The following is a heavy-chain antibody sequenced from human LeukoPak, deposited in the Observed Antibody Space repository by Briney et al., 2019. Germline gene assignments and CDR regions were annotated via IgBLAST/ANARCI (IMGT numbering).Heavy chain of an antibody. CDR1: GFSIRTYY. CDR3: VRAVHHNFYSDSSGYYGDAFDV. CDR2: IYSGGTI. V-gene: IGHV3-53*01. D-gene: IGHD3-22*01. Sequence: GGSLILSCAASGFSIRTYYMSWVRQVPGKGLEWVSVIYSGGTIRYADSVKGRFTFSRDNFKDTLNLQMNSLRADDTAVYYCVRAVHHNFYSDSSGYYGDAFDVWGQGTVVTVSS. J-gene: IGHJ3*01.